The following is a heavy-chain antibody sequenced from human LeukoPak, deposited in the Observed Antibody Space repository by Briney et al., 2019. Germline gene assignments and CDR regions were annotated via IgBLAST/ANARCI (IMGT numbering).Heavy chain of an antibody. CDR3: ARVQGYCSDGRCLF. J-gene: IGHJ4*02. CDR1: GYSFTGYH. CDR2: INTNNGDS. Sequence: GASVKVSCKASGYSFTGYHIHWVRQAPGQGLEWVGCINTNNGDSIYAKKFKGRVTMTRDTSITTAYMEVASLRSDDTAVYYCARVQGYCSDGRCLFWGQGTPVTVSS. D-gene: IGHD2-15*01. V-gene: IGHV1-2*02.